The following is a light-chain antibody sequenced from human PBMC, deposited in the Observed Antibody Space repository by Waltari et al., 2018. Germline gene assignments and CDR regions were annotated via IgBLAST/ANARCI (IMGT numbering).Light chain of an antibody. CDR3: AAWDERLNGPV. Sequence: QSLLTQPPSASGTPGQRVSIPCSGSTPNIGSKPVSWYQQLPGAAPRLLIYFNDQRPSGVPDRFSGSKSGNSASLTISGLQSEDEADYYCAAWDERLNGPVFGGGTNLAVL. J-gene: IGLJ3*02. CDR2: FND. CDR1: TPNIGSKP. V-gene: IGLV1-44*01.